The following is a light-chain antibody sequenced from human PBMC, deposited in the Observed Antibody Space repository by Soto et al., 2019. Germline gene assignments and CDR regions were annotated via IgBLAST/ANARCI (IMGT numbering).Light chain of an antibody. CDR1: QSVTSNF. J-gene: IGKJ2*01. V-gene: IGKV3-20*01. Sequence: EIVLTQSPGTLSLSPGERATLSCRASQSVTSNFLAWYQQKPGQAPRLLIYGASTRAAGVPDRFSGSGSGTDLTLTITRLEPEDFEVYYCQQYGRSPLMYTFGQGTKLGVK. CDR3: QQYGRSPLMYT. CDR2: GAS.